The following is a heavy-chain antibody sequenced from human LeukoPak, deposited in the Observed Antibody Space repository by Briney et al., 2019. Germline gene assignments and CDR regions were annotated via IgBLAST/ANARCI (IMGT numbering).Heavy chain of an antibody. J-gene: IGHJ3*02. CDR1: GFTFSSYS. CDR2: ISSSSSYI. Sequence: GGSLRLSCAASGFTFSSYSMNWVRQAPGKGLEWVSSISSSSSYIYYADSVKGRFTISRDNAKNSLYLQMNSLRAEGTAVYYCARESRLGDYGDYVDAFDIWGQGTMVTVSS. V-gene: IGHV3-21*01. CDR3: ARESRLGDYGDYVDAFDI. D-gene: IGHD4-17*01.